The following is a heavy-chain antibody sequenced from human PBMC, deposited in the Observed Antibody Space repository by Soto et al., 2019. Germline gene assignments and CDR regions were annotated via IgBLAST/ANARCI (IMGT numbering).Heavy chain of an antibody. CDR3: ARGGSSGWLFDY. V-gene: IGHV4-30-2*01. CDR2: ICHSGST. D-gene: IGHD6-19*01. J-gene: IGHJ4*02. CDR1: GGSISSGGYS. Sequence: SETLSLTCAVSGGSISSGGYSWSWIRQPPGKGLEWIGYICHSGSTYYNPSLKSRVTISVDRSKNQFSLKLSSVTAADTAVYYCARGGSSGWLFDYWGQGTLVTVSS.